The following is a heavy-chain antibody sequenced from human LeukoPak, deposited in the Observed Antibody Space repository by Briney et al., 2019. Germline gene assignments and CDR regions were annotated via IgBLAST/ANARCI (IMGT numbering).Heavy chain of an antibody. J-gene: IGHJ4*02. CDR1: GGSFSGYY. D-gene: IGHD6-13*01. V-gene: IGHV4-34*01. Sequence: SETLSLTCAVYGGSFSGYYWSWIRQPPGKGLEWIREINHSGSTNYNPSLKSRVTISVDTSKNQFSLKLSSVTAADTAVYYCARGGERGSSWYLRWGQGTLVTVSS. CDR3: ARGGERGSSWYLR. CDR2: INHSGST.